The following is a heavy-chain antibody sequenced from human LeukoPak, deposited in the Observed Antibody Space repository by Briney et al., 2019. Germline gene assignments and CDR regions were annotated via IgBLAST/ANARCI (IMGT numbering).Heavy chain of an antibody. D-gene: IGHD1-26*01. V-gene: IGHV1-2*06. CDR3: ATLVSGIDY. CDR2: INPNTGGS. CDR1: GYTFTGYY. J-gene: IGHJ4*02. Sequence: ASVKVSCKASGYTFTGYYMHWVRQAPGRGLEWLGRINPNTGGSDYAQKFQGRVTMTSDTSTSTAYMELSRLNSDDTAVYYCATLVSGIDYWGQGTLVTVSS.